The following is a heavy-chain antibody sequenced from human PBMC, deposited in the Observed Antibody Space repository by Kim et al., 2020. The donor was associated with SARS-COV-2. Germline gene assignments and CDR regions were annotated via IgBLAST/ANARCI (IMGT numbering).Heavy chain of an antibody. CDR2: INHSGST. V-gene: IGHV4-34*01. Sequence: SETLSLTCAVYGGSFSGYYWSWIRQPPGKGLEWIGEINHSGSTNYNPSLKSRVTISVDTSKNQFSLKLSSVTAADTAVYYCARGPRVWGVTACFDYWGQGTLVTVSS. J-gene: IGHJ4*02. D-gene: IGHD3-10*02. CDR1: GGSFSGYY. CDR3: ARGPRVWGVTACFDY.